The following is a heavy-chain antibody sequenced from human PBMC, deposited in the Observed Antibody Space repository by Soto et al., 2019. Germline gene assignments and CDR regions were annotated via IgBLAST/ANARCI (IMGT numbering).Heavy chain of an antibody. V-gene: IGHV3-74*01. CDR2: INSDGSST. J-gene: IGHJ6*02. Sequence: GGSLRLSCAASGFTFSSYWMHWVRQAPGKGLVWVSRINSDGSSTSYADSVKGRFTISRDNAKNTLYLQMNGLRAEDTAVYYCARVAREGITMIVVVKPYYYYGMDVWGQGTTVTVSS. CDR1: GFTFSSYW. D-gene: IGHD3-22*01. CDR3: ARVAREGITMIVVVKPYYYYGMDV.